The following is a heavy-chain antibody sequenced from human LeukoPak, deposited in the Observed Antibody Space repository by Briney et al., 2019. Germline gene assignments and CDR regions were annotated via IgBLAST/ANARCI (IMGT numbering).Heavy chain of an antibody. CDR2: ISYDGSNK. D-gene: IGHD6-19*01. J-gene: IGHJ4*02. Sequence: PGRSLRLSCAASGFTFSIYAMHWVRQAPGKGLEWVAVISYDGSNKYYADSVKGRFTISRDNSKNTLYLQMNSLRAEDTAVYYCARDQGQWLVEYYFDYWGQGTLVTVSS. CDR3: ARDQGQWLVEYYFDY. CDR1: GFTFSIYA. V-gene: IGHV3-30-3*01.